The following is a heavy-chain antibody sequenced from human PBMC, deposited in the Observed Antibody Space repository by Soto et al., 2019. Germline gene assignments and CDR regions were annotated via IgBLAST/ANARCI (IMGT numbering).Heavy chain of an antibody. CDR3: AKDRAIVLKNWFDP. CDR2: IYRTGST. V-gene: IGHV4-4*02. D-gene: IGHD3-22*01. CDR1: GGSFTSNTW. J-gene: IGHJ5*02. Sequence: PSETLSLTCAVSGGSFTSNTWWTWVRQPPGQGLEWLGEIYRTGSTNDNRSLKSRVTISPDKSEKQFSLKVTALTAADPAVYYCAKDRAIVLKNWFDPWGQGTLVTVPS.